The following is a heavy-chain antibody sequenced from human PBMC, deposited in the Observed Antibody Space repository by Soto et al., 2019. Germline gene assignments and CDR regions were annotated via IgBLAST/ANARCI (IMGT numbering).Heavy chain of an antibody. Sequence: QVQLVQSGAEVKKPGSSVKVSCKASGGTFSNYAINWVRQAPGQGLEWMGGTIPFFNTANYAQKSQGRVTTTADESTSTAYMELRSLRSEDTAVYYCARDNSTYYDSSAYHPTAFYYWGQGTLVTVSS. D-gene: IGHD3-22*01. V-gene: IGHV1-69*12. CDR2: TIPFFNTA. CDR1: GGTFSNYA. CDR3: ARDNSTYYDSSAYHPTAFYY. J-gene: IGHJ4*02.